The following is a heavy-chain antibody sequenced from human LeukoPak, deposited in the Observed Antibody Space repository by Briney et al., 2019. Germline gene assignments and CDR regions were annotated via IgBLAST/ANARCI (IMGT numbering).Heavy chain of an antibody. D-gene: IGHD2-21*02. J-gene: IGHJ6*02. CDR1: GFTFSSYT. Sequence: GGSLRLSCVASGFTFSSYTMNWVRQTPGKGLEWVSAITDSGGSTYYADSVKGRFTISRDNSKSTLYLQMNSLRAEDTAVYYCARESEAGMTAILNYYYYYGMDVWGQGTTVTVSS. V-gene: IGHV3-23*01. CDR2: ITDSGGST. CDR3: ARESEAGMTAILNYYYYYGMDV.